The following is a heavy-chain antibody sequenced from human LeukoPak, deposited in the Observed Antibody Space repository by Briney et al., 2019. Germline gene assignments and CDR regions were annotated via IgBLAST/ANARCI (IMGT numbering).Heavy chain of an antibody. V-gene: IGHV3-7*02. CDR2: IKQDGSEK. D-gene: IGHD3-3*01. CDR1: GFTFSSYW. Sequence: GGSLRLSCAASGFTFSSYWMSWVRQAPGKGLEWVANIKQDGSEKYYVDSVKGRFTISRDDGKNTLYLQMNSLRAEDTAVYYCTGSSGDAFYFDYWGQGTRVTVSS. J-gene: IGHJ4*02. CDR3: TGSSGDAFYFDY.